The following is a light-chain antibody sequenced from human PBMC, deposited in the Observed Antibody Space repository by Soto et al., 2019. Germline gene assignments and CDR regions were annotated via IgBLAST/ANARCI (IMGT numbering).Light chain of an antibody. CDR2: GAS. CDR3: QQYDKRPGT. Sequence: EIVMTQSPGTLSVSPGERATLSCRASQSISSHLAWYQHKPGQPPSLLLYGASIRLSGIPARFSGSGSGTEFTLTINSLQSEDFAIYYFQQYDKRPGTFGQGTKVEI. V-gene: IGKV3-15*01. CDR1: QSISSH. J-gene: IGKJ1*01.